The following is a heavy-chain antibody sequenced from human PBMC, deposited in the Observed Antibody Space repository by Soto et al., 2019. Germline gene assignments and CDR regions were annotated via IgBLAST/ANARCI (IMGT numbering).Heavy chain of an antibody. V-gene: IGHV5-51*01. Sequence: GESLKISCKGSGYTFTNYWIGWVRQMPGKGLEWMGIIYPGDSDTKYNPSFQGQVTISADKSITTTYLRWTSLKDSDTAIYYCAASIFYYGMDVWGKGTMVTVSS. J-gene: IGHJ6*04. CDR2: IYPGDSDT. CDR3: AASIFYYGMDV. CDR1: GYTFTNYW.